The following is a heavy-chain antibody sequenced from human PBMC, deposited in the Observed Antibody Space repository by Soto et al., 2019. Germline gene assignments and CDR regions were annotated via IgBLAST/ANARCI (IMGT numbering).Heavy chain of an antibody. CDR3: ARVVTGTDYYYYYMDV. CDR1: GYTFTSYG. V-gene: IGHV1-18*01. J-gene: IGHJ6*03. D-gene: IGHD2-21*02. Sequence: GASVKVSSKASGYTFTSYGISWVRQAPGQGLEWMGWISAYNGNTNYAQKLQGRVTMTTDTSTSTAYKELRSLRSDDTAVYYCARVVTGTDYYYYYMDVWGKGTTVTVSS. CDR2: ISAYNGNT.